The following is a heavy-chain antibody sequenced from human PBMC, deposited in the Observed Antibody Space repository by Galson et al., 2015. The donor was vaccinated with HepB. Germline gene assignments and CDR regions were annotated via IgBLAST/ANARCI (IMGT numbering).Heavy chain of an antibody. J-gene: IGHJ6*02. CDR3: ARAPPPHGYYYYYGMDV. Sequence: CAISGDSVSSNSAAWNWIRQSPSRGLEWLGRTYYRSKWYNDYAVSVKSRITINPDTSKNQFSLQLNSVTPEDTAVYYCARAPPPHGYYYYYGMDVWGQGTTVTVSS. V-gene: IGHV6-1*01. CDR1: GDSVSSNSAA. CDR2: TYYRSKWYN.